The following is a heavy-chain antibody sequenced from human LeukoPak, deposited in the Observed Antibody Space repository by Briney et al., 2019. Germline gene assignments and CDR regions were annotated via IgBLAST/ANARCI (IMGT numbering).Heavy chain of an antibody. Sequence: PGGSLRLSCAASGFTFSSYSMHWVRQAPGKGLEWVAFIRYDGSNKYYADSVKGRFTISRDNSKNTLYLQMNSLRAEDTAVYYCARAPFGIAVAGIDYWGQGTLVTVSS. CDR1: GFTFSSYS. V-gene: IGHV3-30*02. J-gene: IGHJ4*02. CDR2: IRYDGSNK. CDR3: ARAPFGIAVAGIDY. D-gene: IGHD6-19*01.